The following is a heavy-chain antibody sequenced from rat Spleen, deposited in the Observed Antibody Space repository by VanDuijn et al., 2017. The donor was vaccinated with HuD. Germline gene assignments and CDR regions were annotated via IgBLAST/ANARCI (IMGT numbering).Heavy chain of an antibody. V-gene: IGHV5-31*01. J-gene: IGHJ2*01. CDR3: TRVKLGAGYYFDY. D-gene: IGHD5-1*01. CDR1: GFTFNNYW. Sequence: EVQLVESGGGLVQPGRSLKLSCAASGFTFNNYWMTWIRQAPGKGLEWIASISNTGGSTYYLDSVKGRFTISRDNAKSTLYLQMNSLRSEDTATYYCTRVKLGAGYYFDYWGQGVMVTVSS. CDR2: ISNTGGST.